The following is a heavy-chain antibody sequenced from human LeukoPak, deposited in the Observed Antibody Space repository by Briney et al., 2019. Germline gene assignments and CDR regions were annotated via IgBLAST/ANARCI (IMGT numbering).Heavy chain of an antibody. CDR1: GGTFSSYA. CDR3: ARGPNYDFWSGYL. J-gene: IGHJ4*02. V-gene: IGHV1-69*13. D-gene: IGHD3-3*01. Sequence: AVKVSCKASGGTFSSYAISWVRQAPGQGLEWMGGIIPIFGTANYAQKFQGRVTITADEYTSTAYMELSSLRSEDTAVYYCARGPNYDFWSGYLWGQGTLVTVSS. CDR2: IIPIFGTA.